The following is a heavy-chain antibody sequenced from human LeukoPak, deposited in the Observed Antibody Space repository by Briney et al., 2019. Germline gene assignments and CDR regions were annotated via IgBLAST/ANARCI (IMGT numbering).Heavy chain of an antibody. D-gene: IGHD2-15*01. V-gene: IGHV4-34*01. CDR3: VRGYSGGSFFDP. CDR2: INHSGST. CDR1: GGSFSGYY. Sequence: KPSETLSLTCAVYGGSFSGYYWSWIRQPPGKGLEWIGEINHSGSTNYNPSLKSRVTISVDTSKNQFSLKLSSVTAADTAVYYCVRGYSGGSFFDPWGQGTLVTVSS. J-gene: IGHJ5*02.